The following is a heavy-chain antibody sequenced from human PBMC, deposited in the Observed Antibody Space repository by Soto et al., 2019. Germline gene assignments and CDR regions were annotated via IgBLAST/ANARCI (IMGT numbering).Heavy chain of an antibody. V-gene: IGHV3-30-3*01. CDR2: TSYDGNNK. D-gene: IGHD6-13*01. Sequence: PGGSLRLSCAASVFTFSNFAMHWVRQAPGKGLEWVAVTSYDGNNKDYADSVKGRFTISRDNSKNTLFLQVNSLRPEDTAVYYCARERAIAATGIFYYWGQGTLVTVSS. CDR3: ARERAIAATGIFYY. J-gene: IGHJ4*02. CDR1: VFTFSNFA.